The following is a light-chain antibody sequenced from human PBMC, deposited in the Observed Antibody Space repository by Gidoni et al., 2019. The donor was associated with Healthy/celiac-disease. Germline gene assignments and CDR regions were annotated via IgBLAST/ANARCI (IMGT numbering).Light chain of an antibody. CDR2: DAS. V-gene: IGKV3-11*01. CDR3: QQRSNWPLT. Sequence: VFPQSPATLSLSPGDRATLSCRASQSVSSYLAWYHQKPGKAPRLLIYDASNRETGIPARFSGSGSGTDFTLTISSLEPEDFAVYYCQQRSNWPLTFGGXTKVEIK. CDR1: QSVSSY. J-gene: IGKJ4*01.